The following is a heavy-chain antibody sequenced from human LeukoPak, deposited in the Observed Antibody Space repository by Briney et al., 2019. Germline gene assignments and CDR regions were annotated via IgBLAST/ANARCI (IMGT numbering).Heavy chain of an antibody. CDR2: INHSGST. D-gene: IGHD6-13*01. CDR1: GGSFSGYY. CDR3: ARRWGQQLPPYWFDP. J-gene: IGHJ5*02. V-gene: IGHV4-34*01. Sequence: PSESLSLTCAVYGGSFSGYYWSWIRQPPGKGLEWIGEINHSGSTNYNPSLKSRVTISVDTSKNQFSLKLSSVTAADTAVYYCARRWGQQLPPYWFDPWGQGTLVTVSP.